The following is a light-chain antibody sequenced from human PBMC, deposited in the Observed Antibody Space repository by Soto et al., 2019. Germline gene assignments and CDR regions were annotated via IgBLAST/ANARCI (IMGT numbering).Light chain of an antibody. CDR1: IDDIGAYDY. CDR2: DVN. Sequence: QSVLTQPASVSGSPGQSVTISCTGTIDDIGAYDYVSWYQQRPGSAPQLIIYDVNNRPSGTSHRFSGSKSVYTAYLTISGLQSDDEATYHCSSYTSTYSLVFGTGTKVTVL. V-gene: IGLV2-14*03. J-gene: IGLJ1*01. CDR3: SSYTSTYSLV.